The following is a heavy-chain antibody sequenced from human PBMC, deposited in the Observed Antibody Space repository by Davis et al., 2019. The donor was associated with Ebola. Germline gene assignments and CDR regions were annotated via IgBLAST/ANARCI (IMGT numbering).Heavy chain of an antibody. CDR1: GFTFSDYY. Sequence: GESLKISCAASGFTFSDYYMSWIRQAPGKGLEWVSAISGSGGSTYYADSVKGRFTISRDNSKNTLYLQMNSLRAEDTAVYYCARDYGDYYYGMDVWGQGTTVTVSS. D-gene: IGHD4-17*01. V-gene: IGHV3-23*01. CDR3: ARDYGDYYYGMDV. J-gene: IGHJ6*02. CDR2: ISGSGGST.